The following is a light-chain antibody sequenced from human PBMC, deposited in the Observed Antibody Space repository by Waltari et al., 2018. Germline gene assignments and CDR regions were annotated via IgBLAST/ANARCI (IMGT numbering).Light chain of an antibody. V-gene: IGLV1-44*01. Sequence: QSMLTHPPSASGTPGQRVTIPCSGARSNIGTNTVNWYQQVPGTAPKLLIYSNNQRPSGVPDRFSGSRSGTSASLAISGPQSEDEGEYYCAAWDASLNALLFGGGTTLTVL. CDR1: RSNIGTNT. CDR3: AAWDASLNALL. CDR2: SNN. J-gene: IGLJ2*01.